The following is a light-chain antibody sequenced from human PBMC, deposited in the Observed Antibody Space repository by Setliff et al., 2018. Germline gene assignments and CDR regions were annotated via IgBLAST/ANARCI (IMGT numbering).Light chain of an antibody. CDR1: SSDVGGYDY. Sequence: SVLAQPASVSGSPGQSITISCTGTSSDVGGYDYVSWYQQHPDKAPKLMIFDVSNRPSGVSNRFSGSKSGNTASLTISGLQAEDEADYYCSSYAGSSTLYVFGT. J-gene: IGLJ1*01. V-gene: IGLV2-14*03. CDR3: SSYAGSSTLYV. CDR2: DVS.